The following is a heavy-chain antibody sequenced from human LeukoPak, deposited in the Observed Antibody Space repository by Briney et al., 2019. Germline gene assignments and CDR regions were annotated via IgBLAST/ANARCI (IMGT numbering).Heavy chain of an antibody. Sequence: GGSLRLSCAASGFTFSSYGMHWVRQAPGKGLDWVAFIHHDGSNKYYADSVKGRFTISRDNSKNTLYLQMNSLIAEDTAVYYCAKSGYNRFDYWGQGTRVTVSS. D-gene: IGHD5-24*01. CDR1: GFTFSSYG. CDR3: AKSGYNRFDY. V-gene: IGHV3-30*02. J-gene: IGHJ4*02. CDR2: IHHDGSNK.